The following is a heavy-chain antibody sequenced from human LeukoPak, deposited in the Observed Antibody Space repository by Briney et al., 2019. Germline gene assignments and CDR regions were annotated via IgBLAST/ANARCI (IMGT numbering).Heavy chain of an antibody. CDR1: GFIVSSNY. D-gene: IGHD7-27*01. J-gene: IGHJ4*02. Sequence: GGSLRLSCAASGFIVSSNYMNWVRQAPGKGLEWVSLIYSGGSTYYADSVKGRFTISRDNSKNTLYLQLNSLRAEDTAVYYCATSGNWGSPTHWGQETLVIVSS. V-gene: IGHV3-53*01. CDR3: ATSGNWGSPTH. CDR2: IYSGGST.